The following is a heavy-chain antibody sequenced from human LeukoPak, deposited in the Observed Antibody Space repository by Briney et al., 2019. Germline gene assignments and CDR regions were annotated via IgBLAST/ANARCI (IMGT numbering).Heavy chain of an antibody. CDR2: ISSSGSTI. V-gene: IGHV3-48*03. D-gene: IGHD3-10*02. J-gene: IGHJ6*04. Sequence: GGSLRLSCAASGFTFSSYEMNWVRQAPGKGLEWVSYISSSGSTIYYADSVKGGFTISRDNAKNSLYLQMNSLRAEDTTVYYCAELGITMIGGVWGKGTTVTISS. CDR1: GFTFSSYE. CDR3: AELGITMIGGV.